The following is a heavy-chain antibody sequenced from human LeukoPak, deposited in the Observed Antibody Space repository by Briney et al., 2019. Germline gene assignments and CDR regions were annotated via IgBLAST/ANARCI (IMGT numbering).Heavy chain of an antibody. CDR3: ARGGYSYGGESMDAIDI. J-gene: IGHJ3*02. Sequence: PSETLSLTCTVSGGSISSGDYYWSWIRQPPGKGLEWIGYIYYSGSTYYNPSLKSRVTISVDTSKNQFSLKLSSVTAADTAVYYCARGGYSYGGESMDAIDIWGQGTMVTVSS. D-gene: IGHD5-18*01. CDR1: GGSISSGDYY. V-gene: IGHV4-30-4*01. CDR2: IYYSGST.